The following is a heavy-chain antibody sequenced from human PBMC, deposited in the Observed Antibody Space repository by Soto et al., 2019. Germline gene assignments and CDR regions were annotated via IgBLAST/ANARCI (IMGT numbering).Heavy chain of an antibody. CDR3: AGQTFTIAAASYGRSNWFDP. CDR2: IYFTGNT. CDR1: GGSITSSSHF. V-gene: IGHV4-39*01. D-gene: IGHD6-25*01. J-gene: IGHJ5*02. Sequence: PSETLSLTCSASGGSITSSSHFWGWVLQPPGKGLEWIGTIYFTGNTYYTPSLKIRLTMSIDTSKNEFSLRLNSVTAADTAVDYCAGQTFTIAAASYGRSNWFDPWGPGTLVTVSS.